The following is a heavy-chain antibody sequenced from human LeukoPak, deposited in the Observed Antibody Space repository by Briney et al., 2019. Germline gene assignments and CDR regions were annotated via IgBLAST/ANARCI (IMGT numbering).Heavy chain of an antibody. D-gene: IGHD6-19*01. CDR3: ASPRGGTSSGWYFSLWVSDYYYMDV. CDR2: IKQDGSEK. CDR1: GFTFSSYW. V-gene: IGHV3-7*01. Sequence: GGSLRLSCAASGFTFSSYWMSWVRQAPGKGLEWEANIKQDGSEKYYVDSVKGRFTISRDNAKNSLYLQMNSLRAEDTAVYYCASPRGGTSSGWYFSLWVSDYYYMDVWGKGTTVTVSS. J-gene: IGHJ6*03.